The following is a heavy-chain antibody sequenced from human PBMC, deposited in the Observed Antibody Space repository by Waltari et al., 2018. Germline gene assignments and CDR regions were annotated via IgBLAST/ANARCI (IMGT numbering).Heavy chain of an antibody. CDR2: ISSDGITT. Sequence: EVTLMASGAGLVPPVGALRRSCAASGFPFSTSSMPWVRQTPGRGLVWVSRISSDGITTVDADSVKGRFTIARDNARNTLYLQMNSLRAGDTAVYYCVLQGDGHLFYYYGMDVWGQGTTVTVSS. V-gene: IGHV3-74*01. J-gene: IGHJ6*02. CDR3: VLQGDGHLFYYYGMDV. CDR1: GFPFSTSS. D-gene: IGHD3-16*01.